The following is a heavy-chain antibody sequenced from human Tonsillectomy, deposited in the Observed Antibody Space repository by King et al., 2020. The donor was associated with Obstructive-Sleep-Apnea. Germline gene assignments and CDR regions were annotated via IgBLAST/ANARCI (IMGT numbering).Heavy chain of an antibody. Sequence: VQLQESGPGLVKPSETLSLTCTVSGVSIRSSSYYWGWIRQPPGKGLEWIGSIYYSGNTYYNPSLNSRVTISVDTSKNQFSLKLSSVTAADTAVYYCARGWGSFDYWGQGTLVTVSS. CDR1: GVSIRSSSYY. D-gene: IGHD3-16*01. V-gene: IGHV4-39*07. J-gene: IGHJ4*02. CDR3: ARGWGSFDY. CDR2: IYYSGNT.